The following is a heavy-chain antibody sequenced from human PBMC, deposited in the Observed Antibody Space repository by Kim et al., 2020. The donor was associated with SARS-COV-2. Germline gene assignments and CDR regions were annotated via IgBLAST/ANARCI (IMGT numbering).Heavy chain of an antibody. CDR2: INPSGGST. CDR1: GYTFTSYY. D-gene: IGHD2-8*01. CDR3: ARDRVMGYCTNGVCSNLDY. J-gene: IGHJ4*02. V-gene: IGHV1-46*01. Sequence: ASVKVSCKASGYTFTSYYMHWVRQAPGQGLEWMGIINPSGGSTSYAQKFQGRVTMTRDTSTSTVYMELSSLRSEDTAVYYCARDRVMGYCTNGVCSNLDYWGQGTLVTVSS.